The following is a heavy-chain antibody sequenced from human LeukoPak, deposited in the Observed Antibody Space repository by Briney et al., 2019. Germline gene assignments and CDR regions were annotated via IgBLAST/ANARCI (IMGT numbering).Heavy chain of an antibody. CDR2: IYYSGST. Sequence: PSETLSLTCTVSGGSISSYYWSWIRQPPGKGLEWIGYIYYSGSTNYNPSLKSRVTISVDTSKNQFSLKLSSVTAVDTAVYYCARDLRTQWLGDAFDIWGQGTMVTVSS. J-gene: IGHJ3*02. D-gene: IGHD6-19*01. CDR3: ARDLRTQWLGDAFDI. V-gene: IGHV4-59*01. CDR1: GGSISSYY.